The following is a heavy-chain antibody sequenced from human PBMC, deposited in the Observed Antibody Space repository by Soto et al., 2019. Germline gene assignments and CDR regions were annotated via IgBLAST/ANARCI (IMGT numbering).Heavy chain of an antibody. J-gene: IGHJ4*02. CDR3: ARRFSVTTMRGFFDS. CDR2: IYHHGST. D-gene: IGHD4-17*01. Sequence: QVQLQESGPGLVKPSETLALTCAVSNGSINTSFWWSWVRQSPGKALEWIGEIYHHGSTNYNPSLKSRVTVSIDKSKNQFSLKLYSETTADTAIYYCARRFSVTTMRGFFDSWGQGSLVTVSS. CDR1: NGSINTSFW. V-gene: IGHV4-4*02.